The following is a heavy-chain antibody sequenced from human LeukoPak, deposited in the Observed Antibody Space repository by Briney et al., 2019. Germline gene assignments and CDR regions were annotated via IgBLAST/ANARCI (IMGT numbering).Heavy chain of an antibody. CDR3: ARLRKWWFGVLSFDL. V-gene: IGHV5-51*01. CDR2: IYPADSDT. CDR1: GYSFTNYW. J-gene: IGHJ4*02. D-gene: IGHD3-10*01. Sequence: VDSLKLSCEASGYSFTNYWIGWVGQMSGKGLDWMGIIYPADSDTKYSPSLQGQVTISADKSINTAYLQWSSLKASDSAMYYCARLRKWWFGVLSFDLWGQGTTVSVSS.